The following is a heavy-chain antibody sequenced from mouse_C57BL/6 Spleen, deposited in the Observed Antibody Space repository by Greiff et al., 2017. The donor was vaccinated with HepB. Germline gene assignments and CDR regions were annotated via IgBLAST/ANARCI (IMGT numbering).Heavy chain of an antibody. CDR1: GYTFTDYE. CDR3: TRRGYGYDPWFAY. J-gene: IGHJ3*01. V-gene: IGHV1-15*01. Sequence: QVQLKESGAELVRPGASVTLSCKASGYTFTDYEMHWVKQTPVHGLEWIGAIDPETGGTAYNQKFKGKAILTADKSSSTAYMELRSLTSEDSAVYYCTRRGYGYDPWFAYWGQGTLVTVSA. D-gene: IGHD2-2*01. CDR2: IDPETGGT.